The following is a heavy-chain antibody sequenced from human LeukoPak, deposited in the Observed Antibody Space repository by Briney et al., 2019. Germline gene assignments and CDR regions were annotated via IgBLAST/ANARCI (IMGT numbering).Heavy chain of an antibody. CDR2: VGTDSDT. Sequence: GGSLRLSCAASGFTFKTSAFSWVRQSPGRGLEWVSTVGTDSDTYYADSVKGRFTISRDNSKNTVYLQMTGLRADDTAVYYCAKASWVSNADAVLRGQGTVVTVSS. V-gene: IGHV3-23*01. CDR1: GFTFKTSA. D-gene: IGHD1-1*01. CDR3: AKASWVSNADAVL. J-gene: IGHJ4*02.